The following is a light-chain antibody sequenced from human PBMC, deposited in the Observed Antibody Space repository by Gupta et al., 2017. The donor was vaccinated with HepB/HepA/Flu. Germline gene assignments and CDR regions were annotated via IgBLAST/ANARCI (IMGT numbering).Light chain of an antibody. J-gene: IGKJ3*01. CDR2: AAS. V-gene: IGKV1-8*01. Sequence: AIXXXXXXSXXSAXXGDRVTITCRASQGISSYLAWYQQKPGKAPKLLIYAASTLQSGVPSRFSGSGSGTDFTLTISCLQSEDFATYYCQQYYSYPPTFGPGTKVDIK. CDR3: QQYYSYPPT. CDR1: QGISSY.